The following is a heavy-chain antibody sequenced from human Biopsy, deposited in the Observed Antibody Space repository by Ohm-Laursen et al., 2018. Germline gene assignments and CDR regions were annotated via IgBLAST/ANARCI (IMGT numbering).Heavy chain of an antibody. Sequence: SLRLSCAASGFTFSDYAMHWVRQAPGKGLEWVAIITHDGSKTYYADSVEGRFTISRDQFKSTVYLQLNSLRTEDTAIYYCTKERRGWYSERWGQGALVTVSS. CDR2: ITHDGSKT. V-gene: IGHV3-30*18. CDR3: TKERRGWYSER. CDR1: GFTFSDYA. D-gene: IGHD6-19*01. J-gene: IGHJ4*02.